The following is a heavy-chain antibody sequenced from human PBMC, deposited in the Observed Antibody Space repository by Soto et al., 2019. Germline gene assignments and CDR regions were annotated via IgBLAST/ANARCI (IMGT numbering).Heavy chain of an antibody. CDR1: GGSFSGYY. D-gene: IGHD3-3*01. CDR3: ARDRVWSGYYRKYYFDY. V-gene: IGHV4-34*01. CDR2: INHSGST. J-gene: IGHJ4*02. Sequence: SETLSLTCAVYGGSFSGYYWSWIRQPPGKGLEWIGEINHSGSTNYNPSLKSRVTISVDTSKNQFSLKLSSVTAADTAVYYCARDRVWSGYYRKYYFDYWGQGTLVTVSS.